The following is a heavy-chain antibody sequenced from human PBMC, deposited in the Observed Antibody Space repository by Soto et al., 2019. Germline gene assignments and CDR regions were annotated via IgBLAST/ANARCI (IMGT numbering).Heavy chain of an antibody. CDR3: ARDGAAAGIDAFDI. V-gene: IGHV1-69*12. CDR1: GGTFSSYA. CDR2: SIPIFGTA. Sequence: QVQLVQSGAEVKKPGSSVKVSCKASGGTFSSYAISWVRQAPGQGLEWMGGSIPIFGTANYAQKFQGRVTITADESTSTAYMELSSLRSEDTAVDYCARDGAAAGIDAFDILGQGTMVTVSS. J-gene: IGHJ3*02. D-gene: IGHD6-13*01.